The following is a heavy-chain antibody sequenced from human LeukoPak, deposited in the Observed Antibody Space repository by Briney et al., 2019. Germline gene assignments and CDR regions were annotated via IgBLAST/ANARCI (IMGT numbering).Heavy chain of an antibody. CDR1: GXTFSDYY. V-gene: IGHV3-11*06. CDR3: ARMGIAAVGAYYFDY. CDR2: ISRNSYT. Sequence: GGSLRLSWAASGXTFSDYYMSWIRQAPGKGLEWVSYISRNSYTNYADSVKGRFTISRDNAKNSLYLQMASLRAEDTAVYYCARMGIAAVGAYYFDYWGQGTLVAVSS. D-gene: IGHD6-13*01. J-gene: IGHJ4*02.